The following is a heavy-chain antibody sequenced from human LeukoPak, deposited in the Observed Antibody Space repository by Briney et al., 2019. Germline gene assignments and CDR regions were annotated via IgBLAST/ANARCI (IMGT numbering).Heavy chain of an antibody. CDR1: GYSFTDYF. Sequence: VSVKVSCKTSGYSFTDYFMHWVRQAPGQGLECMGWMNPRSGDTNYAQKFQGRVTVTRDTSISTAYMELSRLRSDDTAVYYCARADHGTRSDGFYTLDYWGQGSLVTVSS. D-gene: IGHD2-2*02. CDR2: MNPRSGDT. V-gene: IGHV1-2*02. CDR3: ARADHGTRSDGFYTLDY. J-gene: IGHJ4*02.